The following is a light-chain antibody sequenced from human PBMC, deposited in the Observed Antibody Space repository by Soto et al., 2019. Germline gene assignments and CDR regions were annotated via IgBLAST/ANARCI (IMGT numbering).Light chain of an antibody. CDR3: QQSYSTPDT. CDR1: QSISSY. CDR2: AAS. V-gene: IGKV1-39*01. J-gene: IGKJ2*01. Sequence: DIQMTQSPSSLSASVGDRVTITCRASQSISSYLNWYQQKPGKAPKLLIYAASSLQSGIPSRFSGGGSGTYFTLTISSLQPEYFATYYCQQSYSTPDTFGEGTKLEIK.